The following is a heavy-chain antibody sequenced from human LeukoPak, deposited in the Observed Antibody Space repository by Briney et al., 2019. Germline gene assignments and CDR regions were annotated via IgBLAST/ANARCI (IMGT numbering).Heavy chain of an antibody. CDR1: GDSINSYY. J-gene: IGHJ4*02. CDR3: APGHSSTCYYLDY. CDR2: VYHVGST. D-gene: IGHD6-13*01. V-gene: IGHV4-59*01. Sequence: SETLSLTCTVSGDSINSYYWSWIGQPPGKGLDWIGYVYHVGSTNYNPSLKSRVTISADTSQDHFSLKLASVTAADTAVYYCAPGHSSTCYYLDYSGQGTLVTVSS.